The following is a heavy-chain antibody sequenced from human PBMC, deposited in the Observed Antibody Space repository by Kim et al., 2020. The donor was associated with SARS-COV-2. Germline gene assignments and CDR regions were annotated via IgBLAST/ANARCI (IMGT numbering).Heavy chain of an antibody. CDR3: AKDLFDGRFWGFFDAFD. CDR2: ISCNGGNT. Sequence: GGSLRLSCAASGFTFSDYAMHWVRQAPGKGLEWVSGISCNGGNTFYADSVKGRFTISRDNAKNSLYLQMNSLRAEDTALYYCAKDLFDGRFWGFFDAFD. CDR1: GFTFSDYA. V-gene: IGHV3-23*01. J-gene: IGHJ3*02. D-gene: IGHD3-10*01.